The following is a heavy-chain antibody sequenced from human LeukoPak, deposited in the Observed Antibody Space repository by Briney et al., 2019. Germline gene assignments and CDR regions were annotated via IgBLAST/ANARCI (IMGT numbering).Heavy chain of an antibody. D-gene: IGHD3-10*01. CDR2: IYYSGST. J-gene: IGHJ4*02. V-gene: IGHV4-59*12. Sequence: SETLSLTCTVSGGSISSYYWSWIRQPPGKGLEWIGYIYYSGSTNYNPSLKSRVTISVDTSKNQFSLKLSSVTAADTAVYYCARGEASSGEDYFDYWGQGTLVTVSS. CDR1: GGSISSYY. CDR3: ARGEASSGEDYFDY.